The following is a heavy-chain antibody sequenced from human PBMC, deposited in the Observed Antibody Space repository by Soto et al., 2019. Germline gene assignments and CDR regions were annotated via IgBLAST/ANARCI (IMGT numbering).Heavy chain of an antibody. Sequence: EVQVGESGGGLVQPGGSLRLSCAASGFTFSSYWMHWARQAPGEGLVWVARVNPDGSTTNYADSVKGRFTVSRDNAKNTVYLQMNSLTAGDTATYYCARGGINAYYQDNWGQGTLVTVSS. D-gene: IGHD3-16*01. CDR2: VNPDGSTT. CDR1: GFTFSSYW. V-gene: IGHV3-74*01. CDR3: ARGGINAYYQDN. J-gene: IGHJ4*02.